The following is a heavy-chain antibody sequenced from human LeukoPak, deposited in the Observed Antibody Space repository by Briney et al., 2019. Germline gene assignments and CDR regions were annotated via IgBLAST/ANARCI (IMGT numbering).Heavy chain of an antibody. D-gene: IGHD4-11*01. CDR1: GFTFSSYW. V-gene: IGHV3-7*05. Sequence: GGSLRLSCAASGFTFSSYWMSWVRQAPGKGPEWVANIKQDGSEQYYVDSVKGRFTISRDNAKNSLFLQMNSLGGEDTAVYYCTREYLTVSYFDYWGQGTLVTVSS. CDR2: IKQDGSEQ. CDR3: TREYLTVSYFDY. J-gene: IGHJ4*02.